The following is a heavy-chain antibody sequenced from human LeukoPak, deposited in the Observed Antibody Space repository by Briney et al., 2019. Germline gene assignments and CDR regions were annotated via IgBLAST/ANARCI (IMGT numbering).Heavy chain of an antibody. V-gene: IGHV3-30*18. D-gene: IGHD1-26*01. CDR3: AKDGSSYYYFGMGV. CDR2: ISYDGSNK. Sequence: PGRSLRLSCAASGFTFSSSGMHWVRQAPGKGLEWVAVISYDGSNKYYADSVKGRFTISRDNSKITLYLQMSSLSAEDTAVYYCAKDGSSYYYFGMGVWGQGTTVAVSS. J-gene: IGHJ6*02. CDR1: GFTFSSSG.